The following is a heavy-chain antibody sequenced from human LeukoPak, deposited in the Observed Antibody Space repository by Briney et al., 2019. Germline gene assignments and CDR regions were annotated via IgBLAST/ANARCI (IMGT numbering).Heavy chain of an antibody. Sequence: GASVKVSCKASGYTFTSYAMHWVRQAPGQRLEWMGWINAGNGNTKYSQKFQGRVTITRDTSASTAYMELSSLRSEDTAVYYCARDEYGDYLGSSFFDYWGQGTLVTVSS. J-gene: IGHJ4*02. D-gene: IGHD4-17*01. CDR1: GYTFTSYA. V-gene: IGHV1-3*01. CDR2: INAGNGNT. CDR3: ARDEYGDYLGSSFFDY.